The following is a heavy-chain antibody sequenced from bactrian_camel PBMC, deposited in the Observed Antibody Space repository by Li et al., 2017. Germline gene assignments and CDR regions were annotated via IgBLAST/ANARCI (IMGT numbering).Heavy chain of an antibody. D-gene: IGHD2*01. CDR1: GFTLRRYW. CDR2: IDSRGQT. J-gene: IGHJ4*01. V-gene: IGHV3S1*01. Sequence: HVQLVESGGGLVQPGGSLRLSCAASGFTLRRYWMYWYRQAPGKGLEWVSDIDSRGQTLYADSVKGRFTISRDNAKNTVYLQMNSLKSEDTALYYCAADPGSRQIYEYGYWGQGTQVTVS. CDR3: AADPGSRQIYEYGY.